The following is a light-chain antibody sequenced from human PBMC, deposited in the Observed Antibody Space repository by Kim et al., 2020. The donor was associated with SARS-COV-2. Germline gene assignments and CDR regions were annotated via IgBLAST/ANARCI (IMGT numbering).Light chain of an antibody. Sequence: EIVLTQSPGTLSLSPGERATLYCRASQSVSSSYLAWYQQKPGQAPRLLIYGASSRATGIPDRFSGSGSGTDFTLTISRLEPEDFVVYYCQQYGSSPWTVGQGTKVDIK. CDR2: GAS. J-gene: IGKJ1*01. V-gene: IGKV3-20*01. CDR3: QQYGSSPWT. CDR1: QSVSSSY.